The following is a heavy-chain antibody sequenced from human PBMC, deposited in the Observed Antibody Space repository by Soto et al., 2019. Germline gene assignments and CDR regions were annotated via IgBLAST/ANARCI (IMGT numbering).Heavy chain of an antibody. D-gene: IGHD5-18*01. CDR2: INAGNGNT. Sequence: QVQLVQSGAEVKKPGASVKVSCKASGYTFTSYAMHWVRQAPGQRLEWMGWINAGNGNTKYSQKFQGRVTITRDTSVSTAYMELSSLRSEDTAVYYCARDATGYSYGYDYWGQGTLVTVSS. J-gene: IGHJ4*02. CDR3: ARDATGYSYGYDY. CDR1: GYTFTSYA. V-gene: IGHV1-3*01.